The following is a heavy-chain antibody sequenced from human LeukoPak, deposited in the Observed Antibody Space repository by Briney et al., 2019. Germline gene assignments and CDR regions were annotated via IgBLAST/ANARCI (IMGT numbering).Heavy chain of an antibody. V-gene: IGHV3-23*03. J-gene: IGHJ4*02. CDR3: AKSLGRGILVIVNAPDY. CDR2: IYSGGST. Sequence: GGSLRLSCAASGFTFSSYGMSWVRQAPGKGLEWVSVIYSGGSTYYADSVKGRFTISRDNSKNTLYLQMNSLRAEDTAVYYCAKSLGRGILVIVNAPDYWGQGTLVTVSS. D-gene: IGHD3-22*01. CDR1: GFTFSSYG.